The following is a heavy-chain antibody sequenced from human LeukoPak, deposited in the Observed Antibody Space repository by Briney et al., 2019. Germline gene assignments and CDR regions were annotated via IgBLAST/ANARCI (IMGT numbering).Heavy chain of an antibody. Sequence: SQTLSLTCAISGDSVSSSSAAWNWIRQSPSRGLEWLGRTYYRSKWYNDYAVSVKSRITINPDTSKNQFSLQLNSVTPEDTAVYYCARVSTVVTPGGFDYWGQGTLVTVSS. D-gene: IGHD4-23*01. CDR2: TYYRSKWYN. CDR3: ARVSTVVTPGGFDY. V-gene: IGHV6-1*01. J-gene: IGHJ4*02. CDR1: GDSVSSSSAA.